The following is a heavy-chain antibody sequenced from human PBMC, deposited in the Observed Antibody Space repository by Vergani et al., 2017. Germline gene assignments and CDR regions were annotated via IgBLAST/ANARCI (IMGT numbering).Heavy chain of an antibody. CDR1: GFTFSSYG. V-gene: IGHV3-33*01. CDR3: ARDTRDTAMVYDGAFDI. CDR2: IWYDGSNK. J-gene: IGHJ3*02. D-gene: IGHD5-18*01. Sequence: QVQLVESGGGVVQPGRSLRLSCAASGFTFSSYGMHWVRQAPGKGLEWVAVIWYDGSNKYYADSVKGRFTISRDNSKNTLYLQMNSLRAEDTAVYYRARDTRDTAMVYDGAFDIWGQGTMVTVSS.